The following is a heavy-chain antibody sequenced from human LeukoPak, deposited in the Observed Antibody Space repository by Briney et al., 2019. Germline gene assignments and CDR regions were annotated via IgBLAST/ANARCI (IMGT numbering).Heavy chain of an antibody. CDR1: GFTVSSNY. D-gene: IGHD1-1*01. CDR2: IYSGGST. CDR3: GNWNLYYFDY. J-gene: IGHJ4*02. Sequence: GGSLRLSCAASGFTVSSNYMSWVRQAPGKGLEGVSVIYSGGSTYYADSVKGRFTISRDNSKNTLYLQMNSLRAEDTAVYYCGNWNLYYFDYWGQGTLVTVSS. V-gene: IGHV3-66*01.